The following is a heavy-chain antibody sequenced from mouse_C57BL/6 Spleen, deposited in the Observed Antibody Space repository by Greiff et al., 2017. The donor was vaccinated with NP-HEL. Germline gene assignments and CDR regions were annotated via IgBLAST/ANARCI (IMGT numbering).Heavy chain of an antibody. V-gene: IGHV1-54*01. J-gene: IGHJ2*01. CDR1: GYAFTNYL. Sequence: QVQLQQSGAELVRPGTSVKVSCKASGYAFTNYLIEWVKQRPGQGLEWIGVINPGSGGTNYNEKFKGKATLTADKSSSTAYMPLSSLTSYDSAVYFCTKSPHYYGNSYGDYWGQGTTLTVSS. CDR3: TKSPHYYGNSYGDY. CDR2: INPGSGGT. D-gene: IGHD1-1*01.